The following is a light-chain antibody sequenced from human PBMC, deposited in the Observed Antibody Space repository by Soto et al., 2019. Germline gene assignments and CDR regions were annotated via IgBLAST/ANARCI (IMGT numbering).Light chain of an antibody. CDR3: SSYTSTSTLNYV. J-gene: IGLJ1*01. V-gene: IGLV2-14*01. Sequence: QSALTQPASVSGSPGHSITISCTGNSSDVGGYNYVSWYQQHPGKAPKLMIYDVSNRPSGVSNRFSGSKSGNTASLTISGLQAEDEDDYYCSSYTSTSTLNYVFGTGTEVTVL. CDR2: DVS. CDR1: SSDVGGYNY.